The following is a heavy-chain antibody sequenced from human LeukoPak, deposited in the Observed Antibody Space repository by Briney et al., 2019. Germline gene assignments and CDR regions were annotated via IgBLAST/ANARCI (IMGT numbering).Heavy chain of an antibody. J-gene: IGHJ5*02. D-gene: IGHD6-19*01. CDR1: GYTFTSYD. CDR3: ARVADSSGWSFWFDP. CDR2: MNPNSGNT. Sequence: GASVTVSCKASGYTFTSYDINWVRQATGQGLEWMGWMNPNSGNTGYAQKFQGRVTMTRNTSISTAYMELRSLRSEDTAVYYCARVADSSGWSFWFDPWGQGTLVTVSS. V-gene: IGHV1-8*01.